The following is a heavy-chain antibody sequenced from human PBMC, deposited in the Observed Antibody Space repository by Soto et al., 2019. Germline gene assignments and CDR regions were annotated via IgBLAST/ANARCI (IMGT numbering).Heavy chain of an antibody. Sequence: QLQLRQSGPGLVQPLETLSLTCTVSNGSITSGDYYWGWIRQPPGKGLEWIGSIFYTGSTYYTPSLQSRVTISVDTSRNQFSLTLDSATAADTAVYYCVRTVGSSWFFDLWGRGTLITVSS. CDR2: IFYTGST. CDR1: NGSITSGDYY. V-gene: IGHV4-39*01. D-gene: IGHD3-10*01. J-gene: IGHJ2*01. CDR3: VRTVGSSWFFDL.